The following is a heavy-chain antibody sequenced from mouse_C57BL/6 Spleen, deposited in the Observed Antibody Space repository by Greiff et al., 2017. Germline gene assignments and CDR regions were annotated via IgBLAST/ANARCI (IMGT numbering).Heavy chain of an antibody. CDR1: GFTFSSYA. D-gene: IGHD2-1*01. Sequence: EVQRVESGGGLVKPGGSLKLSCAASGFTFSSYAMSWVRQTPEKRLEWVATISDGGSYTYYPDNVKGRFTISRDNAKNNLYLQVSHLKSEDTAMYYWARDSDGNGVDYWGQGTTLTVYS. CDR2: ISDGGSYT. J-gene: IGHJ2*01. CDR3: ARDSDGNGVDY. V-gene: IGHV5-4*01.